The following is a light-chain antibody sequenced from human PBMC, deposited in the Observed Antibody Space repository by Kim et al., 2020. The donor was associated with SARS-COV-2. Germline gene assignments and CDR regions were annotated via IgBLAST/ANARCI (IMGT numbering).Light chain of an antibody. Sequence: RVTISCTGSSSNIGAGHDVHWYQQLPGTAPKLLIYGNSNRPSGVPDRFSGSKSGTSASLAITGLQSEDEADYYCQSYDSSLSGVVFGGGTKVTVL. V-gene: IGLV1-40*01. CDR1: SSNIGAGHD. J-gene: IGLJ2*01. CDR2: GNS. CDR3: QSYDSSLSGVV.